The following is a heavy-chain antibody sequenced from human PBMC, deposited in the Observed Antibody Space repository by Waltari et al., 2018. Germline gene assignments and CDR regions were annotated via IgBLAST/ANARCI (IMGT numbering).Heavy chain of an antibody. Sequence: EVQLSESGGGLVQPGGSLRLSCATSGLTLSSYGMSWVRQAPGKGLDWGADIRDNGNTHYEDSVKGRFTISRDISNSIVYLQMQSLRDEDTALYYCVGARDTPWGQGTLVTVSS. CDR2: IRDNGNT. CDR1: GLTLSSYG. V-gene: IGHV3-23*01. J-gene: IGHJ5*02. D-gene: IGHD2-21*01. CDR3: VGARDTP.